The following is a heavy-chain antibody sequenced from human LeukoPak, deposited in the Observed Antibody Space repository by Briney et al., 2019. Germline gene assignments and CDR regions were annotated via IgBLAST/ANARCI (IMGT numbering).Heavy chain of an antibody. V-gene: IGHV3-9*01. CDR3: ARSIGLTGGGVDV. J-gene: IGHJ6*02. Sequence: GGSLRLSCAASRFTFEGYAMHWVRQAPGKGLEWVSGISWNSANMDYADSVKGRFTISRDNAKNSLYLQMNSLRAEDTAVYYCARSIGLTGGGVDVWGQGTTVTVSS. CDR2: ISWNSANM. D-gene: IGHD3-9*01. CDR1: RFTFEGYA.